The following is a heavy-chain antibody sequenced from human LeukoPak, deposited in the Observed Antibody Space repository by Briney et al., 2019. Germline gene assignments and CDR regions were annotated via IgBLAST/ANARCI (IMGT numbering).Heavy chain of an antibody. Sequence: EGSLRLSCAASGFTVSSNYMNWVRQAPGKGLEWVSITYSGGSTCYADSVKGRFTISRENAKNSLYLQMNSLRAEDTAVYYCAREVPDYVDPGWYFDLWGRGALVTVSS. CDR1: GFTVSSNY. CDR3: AREVPDYVDPGWYFDL. CDR2: TYSGGST. D-gene: IGHD4-17*01. J-gene: IGHJ2*01. V-gene: IGHV3-53*01.